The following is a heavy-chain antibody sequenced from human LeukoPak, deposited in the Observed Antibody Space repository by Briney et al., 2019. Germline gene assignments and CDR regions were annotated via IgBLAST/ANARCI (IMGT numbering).Heavy chain of an antibody. CDR3: ARVYCSGGSCYFGDAFDI. V-gene: IGHV4-30-2*01. J-gene: IGHJ3*02. CDR1: GGSISSGGYS. D-gene: IGHD2-15*01. CDR2: IYHSGST. Sequence: PSETLSLTCAVSGGSISSGGYSWSWIRQPPGKGLEWIGYIYHSGSTYYNPSLKSRVTISVGRSKNQFSLKLSSVTAADTAVYYCARVYCSGGSCYFGDAFDIWGQGTMVTVSS.